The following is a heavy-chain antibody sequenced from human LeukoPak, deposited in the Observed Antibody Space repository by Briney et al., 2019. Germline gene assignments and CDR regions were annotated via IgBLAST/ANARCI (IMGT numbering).Heavy chain of an antibody. J-gene: IGHJ5*02. Sequence: SETLSLTCTGSGGSISSYYWSWIRQPPGKGLEWIGYIYYSGSTNYNPSLKSRVTISVDTSKNQFSLKLSSVTAADTAVYYCARDNGDSSGYYHPWGQGTLVTVSS. V-gene: IGHV4-59*01. CDR1: GGSISSYY. CDR2: IYYSGST. CDR3: ARDNGDSSGYYHP. D-gene: IGHD3-22*01.